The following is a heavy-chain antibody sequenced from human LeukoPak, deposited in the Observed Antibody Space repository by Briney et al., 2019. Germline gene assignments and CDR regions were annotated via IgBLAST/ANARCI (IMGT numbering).Heavy chain of an antibody. D-gene: IGHD5-24*01. CDR3: ARVLSPLFRSMAIDY. J-gene: IGHJ4*02. CDR1: GFTFSDYY. V-gene: IGHV3-11*04. Sequence: GGSLRLSCATSGFTFSDYYMSWIRQAPGKGLEWVSYISSSGSTIYYADSMKGRFTISRDNAKNSLYLQMNSLRAEDTAVYYCARVLSPLFRSMAIDYWGQGTLVTVSS. CDR2: ISSSGSTI.